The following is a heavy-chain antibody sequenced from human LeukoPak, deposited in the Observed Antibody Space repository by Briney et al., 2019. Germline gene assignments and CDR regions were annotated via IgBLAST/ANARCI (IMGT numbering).Heavy chain of an antibody. J-gene: IGHJ3*02. CDR2: ISSSGSTI. CDR1: GFTFSSYE. V-gene: IGHV3-48*03. Sequence: PGGSLRLSCAASGFTFSSYEMNWVRQAPGEGLEWVSYISSSGSTIYYADSVKGRFTISRDNAKNSLYLQMNSLRAEDTAVYYCARDYSSVAFDIWGQGTMVTVSS. CDR3: ARDYSSVAFDI. D-gene: IGHD5-18*01.